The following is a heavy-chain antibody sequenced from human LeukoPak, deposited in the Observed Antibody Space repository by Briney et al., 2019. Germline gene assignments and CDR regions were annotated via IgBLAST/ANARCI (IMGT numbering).Heavy chain of an antibody. Sequence: PSQTLSLACAVYGASLSGYYWSWIRHPPGKGLEWVGEINHSGSTNYNPSLMSRVTISVDTSKNQFSLKLSSVTAADTAVYYCARHGIVGATVDYWGQGTLVTVSS. V-gene: IGHV4-34*01. CDR1: GASLSGYY. D-gene: IGHD1-26*01. CDR2: INHSGST. CDR3: ARHGIVGATVDY. J-gene: IGHJ4*02.